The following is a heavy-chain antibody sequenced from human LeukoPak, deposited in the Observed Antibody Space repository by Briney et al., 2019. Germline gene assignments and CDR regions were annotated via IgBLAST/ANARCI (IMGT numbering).Heavy chain of an antibody. D-gene: IGHD3-9*01. CDR1: GGSMSSGDYH. J-gene: IGHJ3*02. CDR2: IFKGVST. V-gene: IGHV4-61*02. CDR3: AIRNFGNGFHI. Sequence: PPQTLSLTCTVSGGSMSSGDYHWTWLRQPAGKGLEWIGRIFKGVSTNYNPSLKSRATISQDTSKNQFSLDLTSVTAADTAVYYCAIRNFGNGFHIWGQGTLVTVSS.